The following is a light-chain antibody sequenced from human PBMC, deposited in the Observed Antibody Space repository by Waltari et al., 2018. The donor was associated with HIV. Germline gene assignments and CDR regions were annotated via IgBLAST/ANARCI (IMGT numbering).Light chain of an antibody. V-gene: IGKV1-33*01. J-gene: IGKJ5*01. CDR1: QDISNN. Sequence: DIQMTQSPSSLSASVGDRVTITCQANQDISNNLNWYQQKPGKAPNLLIFDASTLQTGVQSGFSGSGSGTDFTLTISSLQPEDVATYYCQHYKNLPITFGQGTRLQIK. CDR2: DAS. CDR3: QHYKNLPIT.